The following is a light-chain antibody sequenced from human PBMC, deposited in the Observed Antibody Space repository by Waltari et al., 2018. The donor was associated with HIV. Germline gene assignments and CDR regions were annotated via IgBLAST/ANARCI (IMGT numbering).Light chain of an antibody. CDR2: KAS. CDR1: QSISTW. Sequence: DIQMTQSPSTLSASVGDRVTITCRASQSISTWLAWYQQKPGKAPKLLIYKASSLESGVPSRFSGTGSGTEFTLTISSLQPDDFATYYCQQYKSYYTFGQGTKLEIK. CDR3: QQYKSYYT. V-gene: IGKV1-5*03. J-gene: IGKJ2*01.